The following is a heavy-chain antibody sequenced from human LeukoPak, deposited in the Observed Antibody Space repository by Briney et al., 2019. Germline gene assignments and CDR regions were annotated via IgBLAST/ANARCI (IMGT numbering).Heavy chain of an antibody. D-gene: IGHD3-16*01. Sequence: ASVKVSCKASGDSLSNYAISWVRQAPGQGLEWMGRIIPIFDTASYAESFQGRATITADIPSNTAYMELSSLTSEDTAVYFCARQGGVRQDYYMDVWGNGTTVTASS. J-gene: IGHJ6*03. V-gene: IGHV1-69*06. CDR3: ARQGGVRQDYYMDV. CDR2: IIPIFDTA. CDR1: GDSLSNYA.